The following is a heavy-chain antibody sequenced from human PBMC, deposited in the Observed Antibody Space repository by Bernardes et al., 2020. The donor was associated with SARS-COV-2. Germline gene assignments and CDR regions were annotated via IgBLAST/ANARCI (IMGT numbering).Heavy chain of an antibody. J-gene: IGHJ4*02. CDR2: ISGYNGNT. CDR1: GYRFTTYG. CDR3: ARVEGFCSGGTCFSLFYFDY. D-gene: IGHD2-15*01. Sequence: ASVKVSFKASGYRFTTYGISWVRQAPGQGLEWMGWISGYNGNTNYARNLQGRVTMTTDLSTSTAFMELRSLRSDDTAIYYCARVEGFCSGGTCFSLFYFDYWGQGTLVTVSS. V-gene: IGHV1-18*04.